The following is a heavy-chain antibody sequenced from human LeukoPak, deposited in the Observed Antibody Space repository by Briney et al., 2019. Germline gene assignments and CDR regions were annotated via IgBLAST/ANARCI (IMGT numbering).Heavy chain of an antibody. CDR2: IIPIFGTA. D-gene: IGHD1-26*01. CDR1: GGTFSSYA. CDR3: ARDRRELVVGAVDY. J-gene: IGHJ4*02. V-gene: IGHV1-69*05. Sequence: SVKVSCKASGGTFSSYAISWVRQAPGQGLEWMGGIIPIFGTANYAQKFQGRVTMTRDTSISTAYMELSRLRSDDTAVYYCARDRRELVVGAVDYWGQGTLVTVSS.